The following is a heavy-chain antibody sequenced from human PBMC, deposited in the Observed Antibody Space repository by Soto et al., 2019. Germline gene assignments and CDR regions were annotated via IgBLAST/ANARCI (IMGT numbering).Heavy chain of an antibody. CDR2: IIPIFGTA. V-gene: IGHV1-69*06. J-gene: IGHJ5*02. Sequence: SVKVSCKASGGTFSSYAISWVRQAPGQGLEWMGGIIPIFGTANYAQKFQGRVTITADKSTSTAYMELSSLRSEDTAVYYCAGARYYDILTRSRGWFDPWGQGTLVTVSS. D-gene: IGHD3-9*01. CDR3: AGARYYDILTRSRGWFDP. CDR1: GGTFSSYA.